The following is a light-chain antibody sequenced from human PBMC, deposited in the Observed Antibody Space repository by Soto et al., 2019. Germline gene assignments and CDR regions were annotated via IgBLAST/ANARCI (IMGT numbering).Light chain of an antibody. Sequence: SGSLGDRVTITCRSSQSIRNSLSWYQQKPGKAPNLLIYGTSSLHSGVPSRFSGSGSETDFTLTINNLQPEDFATYYCQQSYTAVFTFGPGTKVDIK. CDR1: QSIRNS. CDR2: GTS. J-gene: IGKJ3*01. CDR3: QQSYTAVFT. V-gene: IGKV1-39*01.